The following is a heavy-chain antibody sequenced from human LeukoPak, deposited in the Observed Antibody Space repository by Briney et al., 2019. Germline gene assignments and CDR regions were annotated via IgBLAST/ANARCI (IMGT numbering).Heavy chain of an antibody. CDR3: AKSIGYSYAQALDY. CDR2: ISWNSGSI. J-gene: IGHJ4*02. D-gene: IGHD5-18*01. CDR1: GFAFDDYA. Sequence: GRSLRLSCAASGFAFDDYAMHWVRHAPGKGLEWVSGISWNSGSIGYADSVKGRFTISRDNAKNSLYLQMNSLRAEDTALYYCAKSIGYSYAQALDYWGQGTLVTVSS. V-gene: IGHV3-9*01.